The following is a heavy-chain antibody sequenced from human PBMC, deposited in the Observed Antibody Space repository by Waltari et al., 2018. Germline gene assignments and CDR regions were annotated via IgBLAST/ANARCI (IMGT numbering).Heavy chain of an antibody. CDR3: ARLSSSGGNYYYYGMDV. V-gene: IGHV4-39*01. D-gene: IGHD6-6*01. CDR2: IYYSRVT. J-gene: IGHJ6*02. Sequence: QLQLQESGPGLVKPSETLSLTCTVSGGSIRSSSYYWGWIRQPPGKGLEWIGSIYYSRVTFYNPTLKSRITISVDTSKNQISLNLSSLTAADPAVYYCARLSSSGGNYYYYGMDVWGQGTTVTVSS. CDR1: GGSIRSSSYY.